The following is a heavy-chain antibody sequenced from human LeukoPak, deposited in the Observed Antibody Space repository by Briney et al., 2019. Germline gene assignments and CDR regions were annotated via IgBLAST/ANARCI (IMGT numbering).Heavy chain of an antibody. J-gene: IGHJ4*02. D-gene: IGHD3-10*01. Sequence: GRSLRLSCAVSGFTISYYAMHWVRQAPGKGLEWVAVISNDGSNTDYADSVKGRFTISRDNSKNTVYLQLNSLRPGDTAVYYCATDGSGSPGDYWGQGTLVTVSS. CDR1: GFTISYYA. CDR3: ATDGSGSPGDY. V-gene: IGHV3-30*04. CDR2: ISNDGSNT.